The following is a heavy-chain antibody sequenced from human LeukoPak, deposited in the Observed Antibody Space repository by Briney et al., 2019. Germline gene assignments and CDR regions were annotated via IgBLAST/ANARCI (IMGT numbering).Heavy chain of an antibody. Sequence: ASVKVSCKASGYTFTSYDINWVRQATGQGLEWMGWMNPNSLNTGYAQRFQGRITLTRNTSIGTAYMDLRSLRSEDTAVYYCARGTALSGTSDYLDSWGQGTLVTVSS. CDR2: MNPNSLNT. D-gene: IGHD2-2*01. CDR3: ARGTALSGTSDYLDS. J-gene: IGHJ4*02. V-gene: IGHV1-8*01. CDR1: GYTFTSYD.